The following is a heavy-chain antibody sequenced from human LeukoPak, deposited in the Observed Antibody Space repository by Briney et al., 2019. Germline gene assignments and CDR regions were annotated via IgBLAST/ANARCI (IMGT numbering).Heavy chain of an antibody. Sequence: SQTLSLSCTVSGGSISSGDYYWRWIRQPPGTGLEWIGYIYYSGSTYYNPSLKSRVTISVDTSKNQFSLKLSSVTAADTAVYYCARGDPGDYYDSSGYPWAFDIWGQGTMVTASS. D-gene: IGHD3-22*01. J-gene: IGHJ3*02. CDR3: ARGDPGDYYDSSGYPWAFDI. CDR2: IYYSGST. CDR1: GGSISSGDYY. V-gene: IGHV4-30-4*08.